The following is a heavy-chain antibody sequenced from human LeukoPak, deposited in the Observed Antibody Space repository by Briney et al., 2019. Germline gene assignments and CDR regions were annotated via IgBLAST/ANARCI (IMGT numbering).Heavy chain of an antibody. CDR2: IYYSGST. CDR3: ARQLSSGWYYFDY. Sequence: SETLSLTCTVSGGSISSYHWSWIRQPPGKGLEWIGYIYYSGSTNYNPSLKSRVTISVDTSKNQFSLKLSSVTAADTAVYYCARQLSSGWYYFDYWGQGTLVTVSS. V-gene: IGHV4-59*08. J-gene: IGHJ4*01. CDR1: GGSISSYH. D-gene: IGHD6-19*01.